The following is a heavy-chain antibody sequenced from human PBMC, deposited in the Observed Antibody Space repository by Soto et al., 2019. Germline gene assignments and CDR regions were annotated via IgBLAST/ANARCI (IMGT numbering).Heavy chain of an antibody. CDR2: IYWNDDK. Sequence: QITLKESGPTLVKPTQTLTLTCTFSGFSLSTSGVGVGWIRQPPGKPLEWLALIYWNDDKRYSPSLKSRLSSTTDTSKNQVVLTMTNMDPVDTATYYCAHRRILWFGDEPFDPWGQGTLVTVSS. D-gene: IGHD3-10*01. CDR1: GFSLSTSGVG. CDR3: AHRRILWFGDEPFDP. V-gene: IGHV2-5*01. J-gene: IGHJ5*02.